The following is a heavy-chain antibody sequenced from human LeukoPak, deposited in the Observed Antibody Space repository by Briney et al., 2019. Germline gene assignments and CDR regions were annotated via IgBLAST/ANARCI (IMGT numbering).Heavy chain of an antibody. V-gene: IGHV3-23*01. CDR3: AKVYIAVAGTDLIDY. D-gene: IGHD6-19*01. J-gene: IGHJ4*02. Sequence: GGSLRLSCAASGFTFSSYAMNWVRQAPGKGLEWVSAISGSGGSTYYADSVKGRFTISRDNSKNTLYLQMNSLRAEDTAVYYCAKVYIAVAGTDLIDYWGQGTLVTVSS. CDR1: GFTFSSYA. CDR2: ISGSGGST.